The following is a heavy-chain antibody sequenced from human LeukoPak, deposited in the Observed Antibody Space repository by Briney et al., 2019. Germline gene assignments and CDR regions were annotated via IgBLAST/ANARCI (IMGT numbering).Heavy chain of an antibody. CDR3: ARANFDTGWFGELSSYYFDY. CDR1: GYTFTSYA. V-gene: IGHV1-3*03. Sequence: ASVKVSCKASGYTFTSYAMHWVRQAPGQRLEWMGWINAGNGNTKYSQEFQGRVTITRDTSASTAYMELSSLRSEDMAVYYCARANFDTGWFGELSSYYFDYWGQGTLVTVSS. J-gene: IGHJ4*02. D-gene: IGHD3-10*01. CDR2: INAGNGNT.